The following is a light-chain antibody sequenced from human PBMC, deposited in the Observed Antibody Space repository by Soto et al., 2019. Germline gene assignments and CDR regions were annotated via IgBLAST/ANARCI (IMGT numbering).Light chain of an antibody. CDR2: GAS. Sequence: EVLVTQSPATLSVSPGEGVTLSCRASQSVSTDLAWYQQKPGQAPRLLISGASTGATGIPARFSGSGSGTEFTLTISSLQSEDCAIYYCQQYHTWPITFGGGTKV. V-gene: IGKV3-15*01. J-gene: IGKJ4*01. CDR1: QSVSTD. CDR3: QQYHTWPIT.